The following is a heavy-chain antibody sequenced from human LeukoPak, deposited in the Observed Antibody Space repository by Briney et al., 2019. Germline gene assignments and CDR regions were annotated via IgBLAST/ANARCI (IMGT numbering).Heavy chain of an antibody. V-gene: IGHV3-11*01. CDR1: GFTFSDYY. D-gene: IGHD6-13*01. J-gene: IGHJ6*02. CDR3: ARDSSSWYGGSDDYYGMDV. CDR2: ISSSGSTI. Sequence: GGSLRLSCAASGFTFSDYYMSWIRQAPGKGLEWVSYISSSGSTIYYADYVKGRFTISRDNAKNSLYLQMNSLRAEDTAVYYCARDSSSWYGGSDDYYGMDVWGQGTTVTVSS.